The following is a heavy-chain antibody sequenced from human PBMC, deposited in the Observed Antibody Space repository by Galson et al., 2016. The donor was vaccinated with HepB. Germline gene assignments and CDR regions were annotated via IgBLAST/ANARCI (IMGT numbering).Heavy chain of an antibody. D-gene: IGHD3-16*01. CDR3: ARDGARGPGERYLDL. CDR2: ISYGGSP. V-gene: IGHV4-59*01. Sequence: LSLTCTVSGASISIYYWNWVRQSPGGRLEWIGYISYGGSPDHNPSLTSRVTISQYTSKNQFSLKLTSVTAADTAIYYCARDGARGPGERYLDLWGRGTLVTVSS. J-gene: IGHJ2*01. CDR1: GASISIYY.